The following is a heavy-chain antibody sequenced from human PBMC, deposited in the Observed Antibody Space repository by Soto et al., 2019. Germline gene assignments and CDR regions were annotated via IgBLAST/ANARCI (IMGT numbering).Heavy chain of an antibody. D-gene: IGHD3-16*01. CDR1: GFRFKSFV. V-gene: IGHV3-30*19. Sequence: QVQLVESGGGVVQPGTSLRLSCAASGFRFKSFVMHWVRQAPGKGLEWVAFTSYDGNNKDYGDSVKGRFTVSRDNSQNTLHVQMDFLRPEDTDLYYCARWGTTGGFDLWGQGTLVSVSS. CDR2: TSYDGNNK. CDR3: ARWGTTGGFDL. J-gene: IGHJ4*02.